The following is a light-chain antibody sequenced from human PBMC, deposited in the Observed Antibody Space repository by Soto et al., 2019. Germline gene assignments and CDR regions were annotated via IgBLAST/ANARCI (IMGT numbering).Light chain of an antibody. CDR2: DAS. J-gene: IGKJ4*01. Sequence: EIVLTQSPATLSFSPGERAIVSCRASQSVSSYLAWYQQKPGQAPRLLIYDASNRATGIPARFSGSGSGTDFTLTISSLEPEDFAVYYCQQRSNWVTFGGGTKVDIK. CDR3: QQRSNWVT. V-gene: IGKV3-11*01. CDR1: QSVSSY.